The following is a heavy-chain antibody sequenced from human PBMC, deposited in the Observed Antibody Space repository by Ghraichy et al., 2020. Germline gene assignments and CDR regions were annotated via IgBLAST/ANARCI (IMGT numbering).Heavy chain of an antibody. CDR3: AADFFSPYDSSGQFGFYWYFDL. CDR2: IVVGSGNT. J-gene: IGHJ2*01. D-gene: IGHD3-22*01. Sequence: SVKVSGKASGFTFTSSAMQWVRQARGQRLEWIGWIVVGSGNTNYAQKFQERVTITRDMSTSTAYMELSSLRSEDTAVYYCAADFFSPYDSSGQFGFYWYFDLWGRGALVTVSS. CDR1: GFTFTSSA. V-gene: IGHV1-58*02.